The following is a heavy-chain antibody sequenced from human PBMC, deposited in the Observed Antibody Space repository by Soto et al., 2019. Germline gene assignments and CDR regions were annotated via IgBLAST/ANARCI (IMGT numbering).Heavy chain of an antibody. CDR3: ARGRGTTRMSGHWFDP. J-gene: IGHJ5*02. D-gene: IGHD4-17*01. V-gene: IGHV4-4*07. CDR1: GASINNNL. Sequence: QMQVQESGPGLVKPSETLSLTCTVSGASINNNLWSWIRQPAGKGLEWLGRIYSSGRTNYNPSLKGRVTMSLNTSHNQFSLKMSAGTAAVTAGYYCARGRGTTRMSGHWFDPWGQGALVTLSS. CDR2: IYSSGRT.